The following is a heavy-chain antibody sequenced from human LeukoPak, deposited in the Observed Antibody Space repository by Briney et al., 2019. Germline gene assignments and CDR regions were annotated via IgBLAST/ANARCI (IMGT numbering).Heavy chain of an antibody. CDR1: GFTFSDYY. CDR3: AELGITMIGGV. Sequence: GGSLRLSCAASGFTFSDYYMNWVRQAPGKGLEWVSYISSSGSTIYYADSVKGRFTISRDNARNSLYLQMNSLRAEDTAVYYCAELGITMIGGVWGKGTTVTISS. V-gene: IGHV3-11*04. D-gene: IGHD3-10*02. CDR2: ISSSGSTI. J-gene: IGHJ6*04.